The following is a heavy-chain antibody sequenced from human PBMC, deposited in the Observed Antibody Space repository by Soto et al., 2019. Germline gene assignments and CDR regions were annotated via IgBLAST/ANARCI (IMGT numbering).Heavy chain of an antibody. D-gene: IGHD4-17*01. V-gene: IGHV4-31*02. Sequence: QVQLEQSGPGLVKPSQTLSLTCKISGGSISRLNDYWSWIRQSPGEGLEWIGYIFDSGTAHYNPSLRGRVRRAGDPSQSTFSLTIKFVNVANKDVYYVAREGSWTGAFDYWGQGILVTVSS. CDR2: IFDSGTA. J-gene: IGHJ4*02. CDR1: GGSISRLNDY. CDR3: AREGSWTGAFDY.